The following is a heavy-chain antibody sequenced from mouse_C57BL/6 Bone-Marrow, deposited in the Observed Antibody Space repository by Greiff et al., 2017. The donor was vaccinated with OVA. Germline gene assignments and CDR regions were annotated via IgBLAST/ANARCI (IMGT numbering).Heavy chain of an antibody. J-gene: IGHJ1*03. D-gene: IGHD1-1*01. CDR3: ARYYGSSYGYWYFDV. CDR1: GFNIKDYY. Sequence: VQLKESGAELVKPGASVKLSCTASGFNIKDYYMHWVKQRTEQGLEWIGRIDPEDGETKYAPKFKGKATITADTSSNTAYLQLSSLTSEDTAVYYCARYYGSSYGYWYFDVWGTGTTVTVSS. CDR2: IDPEDGET. V-gene: IGHV14-2*01.